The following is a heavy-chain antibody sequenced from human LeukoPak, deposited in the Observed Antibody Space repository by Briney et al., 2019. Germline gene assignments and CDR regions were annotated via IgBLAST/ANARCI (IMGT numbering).Heavy chain of an antibody. V-gene: IGHV3-9*01. CDR3: VKSAGYATVIRYFDL. Sequence: PGRSLRLSCAASGFSFGGYALHWVRQAPGKGLEWVASISWNSGDIVHADSVKGRFTISRDNAKNSLYLQMDSLRTEDTALYYCVKSAGYATVIRYFDLWGRGTLVTVSS. D-gene: IGHD3-9*01. J-gene: IGHJ2*01. CDR2: ISWNSGDI. CDR1: GFSFGGYA.